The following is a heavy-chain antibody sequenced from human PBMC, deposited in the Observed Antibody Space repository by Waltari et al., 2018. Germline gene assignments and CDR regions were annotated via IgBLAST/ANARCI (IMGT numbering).Heavy chain of an antibody. D-gene: IGHD5-12*01. CDR1: GVAFRSYS. CDR3: ARDLMATAPHYYYYYMDV. J-gene: IGHJ6*03. CDR2: ISSSSRYI. Sequence: EVQLVESGGGLVKPGGSLRLSCAASGVAFRSYSMNWVRQAPGKGLEWVSSISSSSRYIYYADSVKGRFTISRDNAKNSLYLQMNSLRAEDTAVYYCARDLMATAPHYYYYYMDVWGKGTTVTISS. V-gene: IGHV3-21*01.